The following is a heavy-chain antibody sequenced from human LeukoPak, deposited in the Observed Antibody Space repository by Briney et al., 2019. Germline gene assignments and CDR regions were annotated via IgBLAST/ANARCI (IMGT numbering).Heavy chain of an antibody. Sequence: SQTLSLTCAVSGDSVSSGSYYWSWIRQPPGKGLGWIGYIYYSGSTKYNPSLKSRVTISVDTSKNQLSLQLSSVTASDTAVYYCARYYCSSASCYPNWFDPWGQGTLVTVSS. CDR2: IYYSGST. CDR1: GDSVSSGSYY. CDR3: ARYYCSSASCYPNWFDP. D-gene: IGHD2-2*01. J-gene: IGHJ5*02. V-gene: IGHV4-61*01.